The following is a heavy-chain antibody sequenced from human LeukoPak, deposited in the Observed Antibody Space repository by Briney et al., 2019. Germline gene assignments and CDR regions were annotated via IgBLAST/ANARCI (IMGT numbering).Heavy chain of an antibody. D-gene: IGHD5-18*01. Sequence: ASVKVSCKTSGYTFTNYYMHWVRQAPGQGLEWMGIINPSGGSTSYAQKFQGRVTMTGDTSTNTVCMELSSLRPEDTAMYYCAREWVHYTYGSPPIDYWGQGTLVTVSS. CDR2: INPSGGST. V-gene: IGHV1-46*01. CDR3: AREWVHYTYGSPPIDY. J-gene: IGHJ4*02. CDR1: GYTFTNYY.